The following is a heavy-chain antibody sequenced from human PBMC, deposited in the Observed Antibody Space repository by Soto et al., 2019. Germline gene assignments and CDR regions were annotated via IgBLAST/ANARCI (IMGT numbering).Heavy chain of an antibody. CDR2: INPNSGGT. V-gene: IGHV1-2*04. D-gene: IGHD2-15*01. Sequence: QVQLVQSGAEVKKPGASVKVSCKASGYTFTGYYMHWVRQAPGQGLEWMGWINPNSGGTNYAQKFQGWVTMTRDTSISTAYMELSRLRSDDTAVYYCAREYIVVVPGRAFDYWGQGTLVTVSS. J-gene: IGHJ4*02. CDR1: GYTFTGYY. CDR3: AREYIVVVPGRAFDY.